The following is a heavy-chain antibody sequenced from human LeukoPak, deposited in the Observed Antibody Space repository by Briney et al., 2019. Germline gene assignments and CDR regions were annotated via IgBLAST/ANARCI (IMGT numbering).Heavy chain of an antibody. CDR1: GFTFSTYA. CDR2: ISYDGSSK. J-gene: IGHJ6*04. V-gene: IGHV3-30*14. CDR3: ASLGGSYTAMDLGGYMDV. D-gene: IGHD5-18*01. Sequence: PGGSLRLSCAASGFTFSTYAMHWVRQAPGKGLEWVAVISYDGSSKYYADSVKGRFTISRDNSKNTLYLQMNSLRAEDTAVYYCASLGGSYTAMDLGGYMDVWGKGTTVTISS.